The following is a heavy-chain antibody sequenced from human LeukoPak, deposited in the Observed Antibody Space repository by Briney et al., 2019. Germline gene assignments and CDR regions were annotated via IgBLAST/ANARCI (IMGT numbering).Heavy chain of an antibody. CDR2: IYNGGNT. J-gene: IGHJ4*02. V-gene: IGHV3-53*01. Sequence: GGSLRLSCAVSGLTVSSNYMSWVRQAPGKGLEWVSIIYNGGNTYYADSVKGRFTISRDNSKNTLYLQMNSLRAEDTAVYYCARIIVVVPATIREFDYWGQGTLVTVSS. D-gene: IGHD2-2*02. CDR3: ARIIVVVPATIREFDY. CDR1: GLTVSSNY.